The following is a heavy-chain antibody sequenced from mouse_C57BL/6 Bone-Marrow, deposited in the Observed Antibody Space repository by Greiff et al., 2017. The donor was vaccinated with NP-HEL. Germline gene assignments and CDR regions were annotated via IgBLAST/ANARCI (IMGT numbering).Heavy chain of an antibody. D-gene: IGHD1-1*01. J-gene: IGHJ2*01. Sequence: EVQLMEPEGGLVQPGSSMKPSCTASGFTFSYYYMARVRQVPDTGLEWVANITYDGCSTSSLDSLKSRFFILRDNAKNILYLQMSSVKSEDAATYYCARIVVSYYFEYWGQGTTRTVSS. CDR3: ARIVVSYYFEY. CDR2: ITYDGCST. CDR1: GFTFSYYY. V-gene: IGHV5-16*01.